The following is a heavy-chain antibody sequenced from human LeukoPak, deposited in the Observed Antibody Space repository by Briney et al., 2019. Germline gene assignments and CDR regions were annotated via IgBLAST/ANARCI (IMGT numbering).Heavy chain of an antibody. V-gene: IGHV3-73*01. CDR3: TRRGDYSNYQYYYYMDV. J-gene: IGHJ6*03. D-gene: IGHD4-11*01. CDR1: GFTLSGSA. CDR2: IKSKANSYAT. Sequence: GESLRLSCAASGFTLSGSAMHWVRQASGKGLEWVGRIKSKANSYATAYAASVKGRFTISRDDSKNTAYLQMNSLKTEDTAVYYCTRRGDYSNYQYYYYMDVWGKGTTVTVSS.